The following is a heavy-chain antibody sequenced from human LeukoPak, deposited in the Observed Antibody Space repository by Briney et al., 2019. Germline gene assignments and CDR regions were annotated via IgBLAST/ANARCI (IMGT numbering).Heavy chain of an antibody. Sequence: GASVKVSCKASGGTFSSYAISWVRQAPGQGLEWMGGIIPIFGTANYAQKFQGRVTITADESTSTAYMELSSLRSEDTAVYYCARVEVRDYGEVWWSNWFDPWGQGTLVTVSS. D-gene: IGHD4-17*01. CDR2: IIPIFGTA. V-gene: IGHV1-69*13. CDR1: GGTFSSYA. J-gene: IGHJ5*02. CDR3: ARVEVRDYGEVWWSNWFDP.